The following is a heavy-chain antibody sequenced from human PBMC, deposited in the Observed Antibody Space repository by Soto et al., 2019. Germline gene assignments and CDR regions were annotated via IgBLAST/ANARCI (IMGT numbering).Heavy chain of an antibody. CDR1: GFTFSSYG. J-gene: IGHJ3*02. D-gene: IGHD1-26*01. CDR3: TKDFRWDDAFDI. Sequence: QVQLVESEGGVVQPGRSLRLSCAASGFTFSSYGMLWVRQAPGKGLEWVAVISYDGSNKYYADSVKGRFTISRDNSKNTLYLQVNSLRAEDTAVYYCTKDFRWDDAFDIWGQGTMVTVSS. CDR2: ISYDGSNK. V-gene: IGHV3-30*18.